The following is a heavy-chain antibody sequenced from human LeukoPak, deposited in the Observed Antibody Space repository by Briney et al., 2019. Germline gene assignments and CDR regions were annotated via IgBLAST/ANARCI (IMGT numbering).Heavy chain of an antibody. J-gene: IGHJ5*02. CDR2: INPCGGST. Sequence: ASVKVSCKASGYTFSCYYMHWVRQAPGQGLEWMGIINPCGGSTSYAQKFPGRVTMTTDTSTSTVYMELSSLRSEDTAGYYCARRRNAAARPENCFDPWGQATLVTVS. CDR3: ARRRNAAARPENCFDP. V-gene: IGHV1-46*01. CDR1: GYTFSCYY. D-gene: IGHD6-6*01.